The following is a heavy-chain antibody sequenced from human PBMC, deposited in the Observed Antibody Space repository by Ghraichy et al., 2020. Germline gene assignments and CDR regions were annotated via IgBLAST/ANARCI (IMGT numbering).Heavy chain of an antibody. Sequence: GESLNISCAASRLPYSTYVIHWVRQAPGKGLEWVAVIWYDGTKKSYADSVKGRFTISRDKSGNMVNLQMDTLRPEDTAVYYCVTERFISVSGSDYWGRGTLVTVSS. CDR3: VTERFISVSGSDY. J-gene: IGHJ4*02. CDR2: IWYDGTKK. CDR1: RLPYSTYV. V-gene: IGHV3-33*01. D-gene: IGHD2-8*01.